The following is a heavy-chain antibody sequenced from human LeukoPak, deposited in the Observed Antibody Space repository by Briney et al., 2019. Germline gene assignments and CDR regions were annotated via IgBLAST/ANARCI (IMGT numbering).Heavy chain of an antibody. CDR3: ARDPSSSGWYDY. CDR1: GFMFSNYW. Sequence: GGSLRLSCAAPGFMFSNYWMSWVRQAPGKGLEWVSVIYSSGSTYYADSVKGRFTISRDNSKNTLYLQMNSLRAEDTAVYYCARDPSSSGWYDYWGQGTLVTVSS. J-gene: IGHJ4*02. D-gene: IGHD6-19*01. CDR2: IYSSGST. V-gene: IGHV3-53*01.